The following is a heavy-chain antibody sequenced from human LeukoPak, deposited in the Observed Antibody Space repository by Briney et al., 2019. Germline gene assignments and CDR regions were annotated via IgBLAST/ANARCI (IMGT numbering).Heavy chain of an antibody. J-gene: IGHJ4*02. D-gene: IGHD5-18*01. V-gene: IGHV3-23*01. CDR3: AREYTYGYHFDY. CDR1: GFTLSSYA. CDR2: ISGSGGST. Sequence: PGGSLRLSCAASGFTLSSYAMSWVRQAPGKGLEWVSAISGSGGSTYYADSVKGRFTVSRDNSKNTLYLQMNSLRAEDTAVYFCAREYTYGYHFDYWGQGTLVTVSS.